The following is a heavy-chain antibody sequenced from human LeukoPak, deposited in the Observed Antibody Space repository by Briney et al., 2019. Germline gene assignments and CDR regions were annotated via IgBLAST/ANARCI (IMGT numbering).Heavy chain of an antibody. Sequence: GGSLRLSCAASGFTFSNYAMHWVRQAPGKGLEWVTVISYDGNNKYYADSVKGRFTISRDNSKNTVYLQMNNLRAEDTAVYYCASGQQWLDDWGQGTLVTVSS. CDR1: GFTFSNYA. CDR2: ISYDGNNK. J-gene: IGHJ4*02. CDR3: ASGQQWLDD. V-gene: IGHV3-30-3*01. D-gene: IGHD6-19*01.